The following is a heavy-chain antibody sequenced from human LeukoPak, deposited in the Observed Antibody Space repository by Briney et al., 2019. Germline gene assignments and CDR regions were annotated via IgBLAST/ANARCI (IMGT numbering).Heavy chain of an antibody. Sequence: PSETLSLTCTVSGGSFSTYYWSWIRQPPGKGLEWIGYIYYTGTTNYNPSLKSRVTISVDTSKNQFSLNLSSVTAADPAVYYCARAGANGIEAAGSLRYWGQGTLVTVSS. V-gene: IGHV4-59*01. J-gene: IGHJ4*02. CDR3: ARAGANGIEAAGSLRY. CDR1: GGSFSTYY. CDR2: IYYTGTT. D-gene: IGHD6-13*01.